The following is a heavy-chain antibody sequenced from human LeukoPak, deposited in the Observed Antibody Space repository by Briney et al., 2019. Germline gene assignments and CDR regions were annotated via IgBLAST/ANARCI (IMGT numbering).Heavy chain of an antibody. J-gene: IGHJ3*02. CDR2: ISSNGGST. CDR3: ARSLVQDSSAYWAHDAFDI. Sequence: PGGSLRLSCAASGFTFSSYAMHWVRQAPGKGLEYVSTISSNGGSTYYANSVKGRFTISRDNSKNTLYLQMGSLRAEDMAVYYCARSLVQDSSAYWAHDAFDIWGQGTMVTVSS. D-gene: IGHD3-22*01. CDR1: GFTFSSYA. V-gene: IGHV3-64*01.